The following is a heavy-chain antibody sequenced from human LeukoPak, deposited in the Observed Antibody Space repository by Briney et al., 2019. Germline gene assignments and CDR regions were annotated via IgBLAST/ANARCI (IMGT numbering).Heavy chain of an antibody. V-gene: IGHV3-21*01. D-gene: IGHD1-1*01. CDR2: ISSSSSYI. CDR3: ARGTGTTAYFDY. J-gene: IGHJ4*02. Sequence: PGGSLRLSCAASGFTFSSYSMNWVRQAPGKGLEWVSSISSSSSYIYYADSVKGRFTISRDNAKNSLYLQVNSLRAEDTAVCYCARGTGTTAYFDYWGQGTLVTVSS. CDR1: GFTFSSYS.